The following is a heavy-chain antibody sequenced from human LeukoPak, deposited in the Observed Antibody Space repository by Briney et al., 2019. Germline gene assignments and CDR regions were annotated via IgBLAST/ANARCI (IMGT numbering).Heavy chain of an antibody. Sequence: SETLSLTCTVSGGSISGYYWSWIRQPPGKGLEWIGYIYYSGSTSYNPSLKSRVTISVDTSQNQFSLKLSSVTAADTAVYYCARDGDTHFDYWGQGTLVTVSS. V-gene: IGHV4-59*01. CDR2: IYYSGST. D-gene: IGHD7-27*01. CDR1: GGSISGYY. J-gene: IGHJ4*02. CDR3: ARDGDTHFDY.